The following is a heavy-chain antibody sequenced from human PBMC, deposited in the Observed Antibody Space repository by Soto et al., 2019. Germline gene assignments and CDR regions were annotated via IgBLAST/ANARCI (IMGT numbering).Heavy chain of an antibody. Sequence: QVQLVESGGGVVQPGRSLRLSCAASGFTIRIYAIHWVLQAPGKGLEWVAVISYDGSNKYCADSVKGRFTISRDNSKNTLHLQMSSLRDEDTAVYYSATLAVAREGSDFWGQGTLVTVSS. CDR3: ATLAVAREGSDF. CDR2: ISYDGSNK. CDR1: GFTIRIYA. D-gene: IGHD6-19*01. V-gene: IGHV3-30-3*01. J-gene: IGHJ4*02.